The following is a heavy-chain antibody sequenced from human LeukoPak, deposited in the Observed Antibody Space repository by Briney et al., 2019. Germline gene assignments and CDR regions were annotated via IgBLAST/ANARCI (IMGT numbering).Heavy chain of an antibody. Sequence: SVKVSCKASGGTFSSYAISWVRQAPGQGLEWMGGIIPIFGTANYAQKFQGRVTITTDESTSTAYMELSSLRSEDTAVYYCAKDPTSGSEYFDYWGQGTLVTVSS. CDR3: AKDPTSGSEYFDY. CDR1: GGTFSSYA. J-gene: IGHJ4*02. D-gene: IGHD3-3*01. CDR2: IIPIFGTA. V-gene: IGHV1-69*05.